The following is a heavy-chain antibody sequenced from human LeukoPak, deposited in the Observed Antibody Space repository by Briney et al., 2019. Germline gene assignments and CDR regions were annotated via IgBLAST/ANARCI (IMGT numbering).Heavy chain of an antibody. J-gene: IGHJ4*02. V-gene: IGHV4-34*01. CDR2: INHSGST. D-gene: IGHD3-10*01. CDR1: GGSFSGYY. Sequence: SETLSLTCAVYGGSFSGYYWSWIRQPPGKGLEWIGEINHSGSTNYNPSLKSRVTISVDTSKNQFSLKLSSVTAADTAVYYCARGQVFGYCFDYWGQGTLVTVSS. CDR3: ARGQVFGYCFDY.